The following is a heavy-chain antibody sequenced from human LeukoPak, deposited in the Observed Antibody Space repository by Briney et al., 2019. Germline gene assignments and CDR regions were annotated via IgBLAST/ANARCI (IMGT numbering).Heavy chain of an antibody. Sequence: SVKVSCKASGGTFSSYAISWVRQAPGQGLEWMGRIIPIPGIANYAQKFQGRVTITADKSTSTAYMELSSLRSEDTAVYYCARDTGVAAPYYYYYYGMDVWGQGTTVTVSS. J-gene: IGHJ6*02. V-gene: IGHV1-69*04. CDR3: ARDTGVAAPYYYYYYGMDV. D-gene: IGHD3-3*01. CDR1: GGTFSSYA. CDR2: IIPIPGIA.